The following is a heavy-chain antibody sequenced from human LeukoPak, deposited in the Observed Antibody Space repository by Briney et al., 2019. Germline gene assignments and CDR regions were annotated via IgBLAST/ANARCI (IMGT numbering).Heavy chain of an antibody. V-gene: IGHV1-8*01. CDR1: GYTFTSYD. D-gene: IGHD3-9*01. CDR2: MNPNSGNT. CDR3: ARVSNVLRYFDGYGAWYFDL. Sequence: ASVKVSCKASGYTFTSYDINWVRQATGQGLEWMGWMNPNSGNTGYAQMFQGRVTMTRNTSISTAYMELSSLRSEDTAVYYCARVSNVLRYFDGYGAWYFDLWGRGTLVTVSS. J-gene: IGHJ2*01.